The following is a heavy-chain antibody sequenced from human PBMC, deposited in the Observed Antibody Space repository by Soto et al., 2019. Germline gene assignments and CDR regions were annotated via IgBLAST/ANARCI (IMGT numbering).Heavy chain of an antibody. Sequence: PGGSLRLSCAASVFTFSGHTMSWVRQAPGKGLEWVSAISGSGGSPPYADSVQGRFTISRDNPKNTLYLQMSSLRVEDTAIYYCAKARCTSNTCYVPDHWGQGTLVTVSS. CDR1: VFTFSGHT. CDR2: ISGSGGSP. D-gene: IGHD2-15*01. V-gene: IGHV3-23*01. J-gene: IGHJ5*02. CDR3: AKARCTSNTCYVPDH.